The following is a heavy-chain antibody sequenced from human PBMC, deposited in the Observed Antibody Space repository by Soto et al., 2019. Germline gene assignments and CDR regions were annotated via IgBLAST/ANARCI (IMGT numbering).Heavy chain of an antibody. D-gene: IGHD3-10*01. V-gene: IGHV3-23*01. Sequence: LRLSCAAPGFTFSSYAMSWVRQAPGKGLEWVSAISGSGGSTYYADSVKGRFTISRDNSKNTLYLQMNSLRAEDTAVYYCAKDRIGGSGSWNPYYFDYWGQGTLVTVSS. CDR3: AKDRIGGSGSWNPYYFDY. CDR1: GFTFSSYA. J-gene: IGHJ4*02. CDR2: ISGSGGST.